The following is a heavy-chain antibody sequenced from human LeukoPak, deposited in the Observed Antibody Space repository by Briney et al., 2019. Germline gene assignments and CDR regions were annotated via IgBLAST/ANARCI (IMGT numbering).Heavy chain of an antibody. CDR1: GFTFSYHT. CDR3: TRRGY. Sequence: GGSLRLSCAASGFTFSYHTMIWVRQGPGKGLEWVSSISSFSTTIYYADSVKGRFTISRDNAKNSLYLQMNSLRVEDTAVYYCTRRGYWGQGTLVTVSS. J-gene: IGHJ4*02. V-gene: IGHV3-48*04. CDR2: ISSFSTTI.